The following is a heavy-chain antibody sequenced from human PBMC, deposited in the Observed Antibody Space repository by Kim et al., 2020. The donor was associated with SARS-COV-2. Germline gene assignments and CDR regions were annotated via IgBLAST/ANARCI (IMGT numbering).Heavy chain of an antibody. D-gene: IGHD6-13*01. J-gene: IGHJ6*03. CDR2: ISAYNGNT. CDR3: ARGKYSSSWYSAYYMDV. CDR1: GYTFTSYG. V-gene: IGHV1-18*01. Sequence: ASVKVSCKASGYTFTSYGISWVRQAPGQGLEWMGWISAYNGNTNYAQKLQGRVTMTTDTSTSTAYMELRSLRSDDTAVYYCARGKYSSSWYSAYYMDVWGKGTTVTVSS.